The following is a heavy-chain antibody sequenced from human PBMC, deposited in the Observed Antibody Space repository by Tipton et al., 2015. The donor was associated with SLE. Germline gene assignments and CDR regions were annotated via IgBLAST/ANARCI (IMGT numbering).Heavy chain of an antibody. J-gene: IGHJ1*01. CDR3: ARSPGTARAEYFHH. CDR1: GGSIRSYY. D-gene: IGHD1-14*01. Sequence: TLSLTCTVSGGSIRSYYWSWIRQPPGKGLEWIGYVYYTGTTNYNPSLKSRVTISVDTSQNQFSLRLSSVTAADTAVYYCARSPGTARAEYFHHWGQGTLVTVSS. CDR2: VYYTGTT. V-gene: IGHV4-59*12.